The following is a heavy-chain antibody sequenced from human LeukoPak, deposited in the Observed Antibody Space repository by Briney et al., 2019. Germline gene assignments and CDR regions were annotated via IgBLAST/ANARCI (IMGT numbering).Heavy chain of an antibody. Sequence: PGGSLRLSCAASGFTFRSYAMSWVRQAPGKVLEWVSAIGGSGGGTYYADSVKGRFTMSRDNSENTLYLQMNNLGAEDTAIYYCAKDRFPNDGNWDFDYWGQGTLVTVSS. D-gene: IGHD1-1*01. CDR2: IGGSGGGT. CDR1: GFTFRSYA. J-gene: IGHJ4*02. CDR3: AKDRFPNDGNWDFDY. V-gene: IGHV3-23*01.